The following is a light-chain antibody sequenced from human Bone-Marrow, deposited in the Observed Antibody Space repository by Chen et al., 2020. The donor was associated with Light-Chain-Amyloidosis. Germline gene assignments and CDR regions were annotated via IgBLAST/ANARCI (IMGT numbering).Light chain of an antibody. CDR1: QTISSNY. J-gene: IGKJ4*01. CDR3: QQYGTSPLT. Sequence: EIVLTQSPGTLSLSPGEGANLSCRASQTISSNYLTWYQQKFGQAARLLIYGSSSRATGIPDRFTGSRSGTDFTLPINRLEPEDFAMYYCQQYGTSPLTFGGGTKVEIK. V-gene: IGKV3-20*01. CDR2: GSS.